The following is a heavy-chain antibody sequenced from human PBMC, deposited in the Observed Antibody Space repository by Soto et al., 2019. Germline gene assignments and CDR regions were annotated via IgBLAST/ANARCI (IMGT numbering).Heavy chain of an antibody. CDR3: ARARGGYVFDT. V-gene: IGHV3-30*14. Sequence: GGSLRLSCAASGFTFSSYAMHWVRQAPGKGLELVAVISYDGSNKYYAESVKGRFTISRDNSKNTLYLQMNSLRAEDTAVYYGARARGGYVFDTWGQGTLVTVPS. CDR2: ISYDGSNK. J-gene: IGHJ4*02. CDR1: GFTFSSYA. D-gene: IGHD2-15*01.